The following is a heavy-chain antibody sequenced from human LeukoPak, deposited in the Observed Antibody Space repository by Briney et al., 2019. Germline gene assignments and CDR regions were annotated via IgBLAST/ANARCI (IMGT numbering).Heavy chain of an antibody. V-gene: IGHV3-30*18. D-gene: IGHD6-19*01. CDR2: ISDDGSKG. Sequence: GGSLRLSCAASGFSFNSHGMHWVRQAPDKGLEWVAVISDDGSKGYYADSVKGRFTISRENSKNVLYLQMSSLRAEDTAVYYCAKDRLQWLVRDFDYRGQGTLVTVSS. CDR3: AKDRLQWLVRDFDY. J-gene: IGHJ4*02. CDR1: GFSFNSHG.